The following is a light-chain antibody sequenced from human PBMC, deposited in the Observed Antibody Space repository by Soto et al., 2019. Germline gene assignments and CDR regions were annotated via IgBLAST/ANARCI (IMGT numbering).Light chain of an antibody. CDR3: QQRNDWRRGT. V-gene: IGKV3-15*01. J-gene: IGKJ5*01. Sequence: EIVMTQSPATLSVSPGERVTLSCRASQSVSSNLAWYQQKPGQAPRLLIYGASTRATGIPARFSGSGSGTDFTLTISSLEPEDFAVYYCQQRNDWRRGTFGQGTRLEIK. CDR2: GAS. CDR1: QSVSSN.